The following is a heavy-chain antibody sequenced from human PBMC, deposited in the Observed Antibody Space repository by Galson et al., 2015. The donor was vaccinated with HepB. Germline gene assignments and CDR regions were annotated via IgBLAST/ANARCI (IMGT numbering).Heavy chain of an antibody. CDR2: INPYNGNT. Sequence: SVKVSCKASGYTFTSYGISWVRQAPGQGLEWMGWINPYNGNTNYAQKLQGRVTMTTDTSTSTVYMELRSLRSDDTAVYYCARVGWLQPLLDYWGQGTLVTVSS. J-gene: IGHJ4*02. CDR1: GYTFTSYG. V-gene: IGHV1-18*01. D-gene: IGHD5-24*01. CDR3: ARVGWLQPLLDY.